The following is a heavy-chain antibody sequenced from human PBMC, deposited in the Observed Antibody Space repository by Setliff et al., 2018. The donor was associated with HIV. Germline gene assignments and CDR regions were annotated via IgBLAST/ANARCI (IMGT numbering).Heavy chain of an antibody. CDR2: ISWDGYNT. J-gene: IGHJ4*02. Sequence: GSLRLSCAASGFTFDDYTMHWVRQAPGKAPEWVSLISWDGYNTYYADSVKGRFTISRDNSKNTLYLEMTSLRAEDTAVYHCVKDMNYNNDYPGVLGSWGRGTLVTVSS. CDR3: VKDMNYNNDYPGVLGS. CDR1: GFTFDDYT. V-gene: IGHV3-43*01. D-gene: IGHD3-16*01.